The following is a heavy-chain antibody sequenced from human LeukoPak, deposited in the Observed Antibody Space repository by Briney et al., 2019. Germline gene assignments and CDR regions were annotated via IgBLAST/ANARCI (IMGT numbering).Heavy chain of an antibody. CDR3: ARFYGSSSLRGHFDY. V-gene: IGHV1-69*13. CDR1: GGTFSSYA. J-gene: IGHJ4*02. Sequence: ASVKVSCKASGGTFSSYAISWVRQAPGQGLECMGGIIPIFGTANYAQKFQGRVTITADESTSTAYMELSSLRSEDTAVYYCARFYGSSSLRGHFDYWGQGTLVTVSS. D-gene: IGHD6-6*01. CDR2: IIPIFGTA.